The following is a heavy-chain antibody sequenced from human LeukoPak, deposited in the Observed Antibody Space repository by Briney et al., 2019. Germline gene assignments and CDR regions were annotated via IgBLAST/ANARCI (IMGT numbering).Heavy chain of an antibody. CDR1: GFTFRNAW. CDR3: TTDRIVGATTRD. V-gene: IGHV3-15*01. J-gene: IGHJ4*02. Sequence: GGSLRLSCAASGFTFRNAWMSWVRQAPGKGLEWVGRIKSRTDGGTTEYAAPVKGRFTISRDDSKNTLYLQMNSLKTEDTAVYYCTTDRIVGATTRDWGQGTLVTVSS. CDR2: IKSRTDGGTT. D-gene: IGHD1-26*01.